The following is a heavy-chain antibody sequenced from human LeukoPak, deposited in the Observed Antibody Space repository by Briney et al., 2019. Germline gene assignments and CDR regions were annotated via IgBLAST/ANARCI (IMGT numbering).Heavy chain of an antibody. V-gene: IGHV1-69*01. CDR3: AREEGYYYDSSGYYDAFDI. CDR2: IIPIFGTA. J-gene: IGHJ3*02. CDR1: GGTFSSYA. D-gene: IGHD3-22*01. Sequence: ASVKVSCKASGGTFSSYAISWVRQAPGQGLEWMGGIIPIFGTANYAQKFQGRVTITADESTSTAYMELSSLRSEDTAVYCCAREEGYYYDSSGYYDAFDIWGQGTMVTVSS.